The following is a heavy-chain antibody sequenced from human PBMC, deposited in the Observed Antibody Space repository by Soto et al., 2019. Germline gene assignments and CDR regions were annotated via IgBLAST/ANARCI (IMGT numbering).Heavy chain of an antibody. CDR3: AGSSGWYYFDY. CDR2: INHSGSA. Sequence: LSLTCAVYGGSFSGYYWSWIRQPPGKGLEWIGEINHSGSANYNPSLKSRVTISVDTSKNQFSLKLSSVTAADTAVYYCAGSSGWYYFDYWGQGTLVTVSS. CDR1: GGSFSGYY. D-gene: IGHD6-19*01. J-gene: IGHJ4*02. V-gene: IGHV4-34*01.